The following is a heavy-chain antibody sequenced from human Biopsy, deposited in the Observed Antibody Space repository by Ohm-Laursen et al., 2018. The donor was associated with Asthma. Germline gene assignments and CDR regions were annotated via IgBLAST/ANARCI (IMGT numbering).Heavy chain of an antibody. V-gene: IGHV4-39*07. CDR2: IYYSGST. D-gene: IGHD4-17*01. CDR3: ARTTYGDDGFDP. Sequence: SDTLSLTCIVSGGSISSSSYYWGWIRQPPGKGLEWIGSIYYSGSTYYNPSLKSRVSISLDTSKNQFSLSLTSVTAADTAVYYCARTTYGDDGFDPWGQGTLVTVSS. J-gene: IGHJ5*02. CDR1: GGSISSSSYY.